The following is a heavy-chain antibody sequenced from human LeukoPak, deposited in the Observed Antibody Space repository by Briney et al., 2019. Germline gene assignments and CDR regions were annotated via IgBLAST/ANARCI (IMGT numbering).Heavy chain of an antibody. CDR2: ISAYNGNT. D-gene: IGHD3-10*01. Sequence: KGSGYTFTSYGISWGRQAPGQGVEWMGWISAYNGNTNYAQKLQGRVTMTTDTTTSTDYMEMRSLISDDTAVYYCARVALLWFGETYYYYYMDVWGKGTTVTVSS. V-gene: IGHV1-18*01. CDR3: ARVALLWFGETYYYYYMDV. J-gene: IGHJ6*03. CDR1: GYTFTSYG.